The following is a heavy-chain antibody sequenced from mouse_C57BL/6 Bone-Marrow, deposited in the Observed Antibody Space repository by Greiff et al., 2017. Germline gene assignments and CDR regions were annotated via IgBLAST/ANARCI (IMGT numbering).Heavy chain of an antibody. V-gene: IGHV1-5*01. CDR3: TVYDYDGGSDY. Sequence: VQLKESGTVLARPGASVKMSCKTSGYTFTSYWMHWVKQRPGQGLEWIGAIYPGNSDTSYNQKFKGKAKLPAVTSASTAYMELSSLTNEDSAVYYCTVYDYDGGSDYWGQGTTLTVSS. J-gene: IGHJ2*01. D-gene: IGHD2-4*01. CDR2: IYPGNSDT. CDR1: GYTFTSYW.